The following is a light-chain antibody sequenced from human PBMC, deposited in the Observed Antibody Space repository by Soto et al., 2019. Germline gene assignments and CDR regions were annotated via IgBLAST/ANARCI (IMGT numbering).Light chain of an antibody. CDR1: QSVSSSY. CDR2: GVS. J-gene: IGKJ5*01. V-gene: IGKV3-20*01. Sequence: EIVLTQSPGTLSLSPGERATLSCRASQSVSSSYLAWYQQKPGQAPRLLIYGVSNRATGIPDRFSAWGSGTDFTLTISRLEPEDFAVYYCQQYGSSPPITFGQGTRLEIK. CDR3: QQYGSSPPIT.